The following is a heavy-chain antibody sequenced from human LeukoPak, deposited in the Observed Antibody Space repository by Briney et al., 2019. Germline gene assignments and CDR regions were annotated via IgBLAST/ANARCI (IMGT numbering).Heavy chain of an antibody. D-gene: IGHD6-13*01. CDR2: ISSSSSYI. CDR3: ARSREGSSSWPDAFDI. Sequence: GGSLRLSCAASGFTFSSYSMNWVRQAPGKGLEWVSSISSSSSYIYYADSVKGRFTISRDNAKNSLYPQMNSLRAEDTAVYYCARSREGSSSWPDAFDIWGQGTMVTVSS. CDR1: GFTFSSYS. J-gene: IGHJ3*02. V-gene: IGHV3-21*01.